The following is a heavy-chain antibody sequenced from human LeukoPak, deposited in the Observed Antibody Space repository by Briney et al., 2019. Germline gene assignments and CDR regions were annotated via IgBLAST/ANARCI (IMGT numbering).Heavy chain of an antibody. Sequence: GESLKISCKGFGYSFTNYWIGWVRQMPGKGLEWMGIIYPGDSDTRYSPSFQGQVTISADKFFNTACLQWSSLKASDTAKYYCARHSGSGSSYIGFYFGMDVWGQGTAVTVSS. V-gene: IGHV5-51*01. CDR1: GYSFTNYW. CDR3: ARHSGSGSSYIGFYFGMDV. D-gene: IGHD3-10*01. CDR2: IYPGDSDT. J-gene: IGHJ6*02.